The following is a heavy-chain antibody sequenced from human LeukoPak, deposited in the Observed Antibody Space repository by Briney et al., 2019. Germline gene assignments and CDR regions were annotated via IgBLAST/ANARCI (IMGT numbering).Heavy chain of an antibody. CDR2: ISYDGSNK. V-gene: IGHV3-30*18. CDR3: ANAEVERMVRGVINLRRFDY. D-gene: IGHD3-10*01. J-gene: IGHJ4*02. Sequence: GRSLRLSCAASGFTFSSYGMHWVRQAPGKGLEWMAVISYDGSNKYYADSVKGRFTISRDNSKNTLYLQMNSLRAEDTAVYYCANAEVERMVRGVINLRRFDYWGQGTLVTVSS. CDR1: GFTFSSYG.